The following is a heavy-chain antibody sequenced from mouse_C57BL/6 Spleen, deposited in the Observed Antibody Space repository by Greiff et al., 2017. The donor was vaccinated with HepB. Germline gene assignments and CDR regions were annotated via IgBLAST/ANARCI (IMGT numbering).Heavy chain of an antibody. CDR3: ARGGITTVVAEDFDY. D-gene: IGHD1-1*01. CDR2: IDPSDSYT. J-gene: IGHJ2*01. CDR1: GYTFTSYW. Sequence: QVQLQQPGAELVKPGASVKLYCKASGYTFTSYWMQWVKQRPGQGLEWIGEIDPSDSYTNYNQKFKGKATLTVDTSSSTAYMQLSSLTSEDSAVYYCARGGITTVVAEDFDYWGQGTTLTVSS. V-gene: IGHV1-50*01.